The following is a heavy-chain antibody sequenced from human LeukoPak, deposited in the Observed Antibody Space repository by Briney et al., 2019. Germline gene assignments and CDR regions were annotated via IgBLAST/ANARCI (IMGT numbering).Heavy chain of an antibody. CDR3: AKRGFLEWLYYYYMDV. CDR2: ISWNSGSI. J-gene: IGHJ6*03. Sequence: GGSLRLSCAASGFTFDDYAMHWVRQAPGKGLEWVSGISWNSGSIGYADSVKGRFTISRDNSKNTLYLQMNSLRAEDTAVYYCAKRGFLEWLYYYYMDVWGKGTTVTVSS. D-gene: IGHD3-3*01. CDR1: GFTFDDYA. V-gene: IGHV3-9*01.